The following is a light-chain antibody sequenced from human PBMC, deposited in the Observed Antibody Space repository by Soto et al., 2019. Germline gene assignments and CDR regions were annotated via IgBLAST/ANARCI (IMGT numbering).Light chain of an antibody. V-gene: IGLV2-14*01. Sequence: QSALTRPASVSGSPGQSITISCTGTSSDVGGYDYVSWYQHHPGKAPKLMIYEVSNRPSGVSNRFSGSRSGNAASLSISGLQAEDEADYYCFSYRSSSTLGVFGGGTKLTVL. J-gene: IGLJ3*02. CDR2: EVS. CDR3: FSYRSSSTLGV. CDR1: SSDVGGYDY.